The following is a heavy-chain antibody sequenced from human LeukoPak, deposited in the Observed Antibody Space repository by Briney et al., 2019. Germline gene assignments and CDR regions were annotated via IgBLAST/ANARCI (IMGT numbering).Heavy chain of an antibody. CDR2: IRYDGSNK. J-gene: IGHJ4*02. CDR3: AKDQTPYYYDSSVPSNFDY. D-gene: IGHD3-22*01. V-gene: IGHV3-30*02. Sequence: PGGSLRLSCAASGFTFSSYGMHWVRQAPGKGLEWVAFIRYDGSNKYYADSVKGRFTISRDNSKNTLYLQMNSLRAEDTAVYYCAKDQTPYYYDSSVPSNFDYWGQGTLVTVSS. CDR1: GFTFSSYG.